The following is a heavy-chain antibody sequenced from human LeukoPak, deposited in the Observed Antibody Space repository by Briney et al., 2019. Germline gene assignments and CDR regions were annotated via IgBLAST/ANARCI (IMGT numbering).Heavy chain of an antibody. J-gene: IGHJ4*02. Sequence: GRSLRPTCAAAGLAFSDNWMSWVRQAPGKGLEGVAKIKPEGGNQNYADSSKGRLTISRDNAKNPLNLQLTSRRAEDTAICYCASTFPYCGGGSCALGGQGTLVTVSS. CDR3: ASTFPYCGGGSCAL. CDR2: IKPEGGNQ. D-gene: IGHD2-15*01. CDR1: GLAFSDNW. V-gene: IGHV3-7*01.